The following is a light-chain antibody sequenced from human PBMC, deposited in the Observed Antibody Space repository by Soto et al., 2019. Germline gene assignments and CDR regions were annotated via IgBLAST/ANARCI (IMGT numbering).Light chain of an antibody. V-gene: IGKV1-5*03. CDR1: QSISSW. J-gene: IGKJ1*01. Sequence: DIQMTQSPSTLSASVGDRVTITCRASQSISSWLDWYQQKPGKAPKLLIYKASTLESGVPSRFSGSGSGTEFTLTISSLQPDDFATYYCQQYKSYPRTFGQGTKVESK. CDR3: QQYKSYPRT. CDR2: KAS.